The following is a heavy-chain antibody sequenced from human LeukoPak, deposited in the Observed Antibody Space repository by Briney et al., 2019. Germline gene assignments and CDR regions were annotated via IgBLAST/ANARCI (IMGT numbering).Heavy chain of an antibody. CDR3: ATDYYYDSSGSYYTVDY. CDR2: FDPEGGET. Sequence: ASVKVSCKVSGYTLTELSMHRVRQAPGKGLEWMGGFDPEGGETFYAQKFQGRVTMTEDTSTDTAYMELSSLRSEDTAVYYCATDYYYDSSGSYYTVDYWGQGTLVTVSS. CDR1: GYTLTELS. V-gene: IGHV1-24*01. D-gene: IGHD3-22*01. J-gene: IGHJ4*02.